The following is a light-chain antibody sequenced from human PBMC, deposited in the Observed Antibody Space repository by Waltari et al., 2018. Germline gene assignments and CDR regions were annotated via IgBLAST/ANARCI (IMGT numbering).Light chain of an antibody. CDR3: QQYSSFST. J-gene: IGKJ2*01. V-gene: IGKV1-5*03. Sequence: IQITQSPSTLSASVGDRDTISCRASQSVGTWLAWYQQKPGKAPKLLIYMASSLESGVPSRFSGSGSGTEFTLTISSLQPDDYATYSCQQYSSFSTFGQGTKVDI. CDR2: MAS. CDR1: QSVGTW.